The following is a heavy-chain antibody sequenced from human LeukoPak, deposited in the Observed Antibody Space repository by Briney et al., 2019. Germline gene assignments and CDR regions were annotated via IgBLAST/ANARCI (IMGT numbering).Heavy chain of an antibody. CDR3: ARSSSSWYDY. D-gene: IGHD6-13*01. CDR1: GLTFSSYS. J-gene: IGHJ4*02. CDR2: INSDGSST. V-gene: IGHV3-74*01. Sequence: GGSLRLSCAASGLTFSSYSMNWVRQAPGKGLVWVSRINSDGSSTSYADSVKGRFTISRDNAKNTLYLQMNSLRAEDTAVYYCARSSSSWYDYWGQGTLVTVSS.